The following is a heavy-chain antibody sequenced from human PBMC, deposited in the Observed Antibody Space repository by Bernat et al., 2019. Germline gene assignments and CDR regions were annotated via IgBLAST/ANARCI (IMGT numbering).Heavy chain of an antibody. CDR2: ISISGKHI. Sequence: EVQLVESGGGLVQPGGSLRLACAASGFTFSSYNMNWFRQAPGKGLEWVSFISISGKHIFYADSVKGRFTISRDNSKNTLYLQMNSLRAEDTAVYYCAKEESYYYGMDVWGQGTTGTVSS. CDR3: AKEESYYYGMDV. J-gene: IGHJ6*02. V-gene: IGHV3-48*01. CDR1: GFTFSSYN.